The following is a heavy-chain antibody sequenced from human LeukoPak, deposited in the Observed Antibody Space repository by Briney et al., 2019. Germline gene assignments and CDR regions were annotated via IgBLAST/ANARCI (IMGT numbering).Heavy chain of an antibody. Sequence: GASVNVSCKASGYTFTGSYMHWVRQAPGQGLEWMGWINPNSGGTNYAQKFQGRVTMTRDTSISTAYMELSRLRSDDTAVYYCASTYSSSWYSFAWGQGTLVTVSS. CDR3: ASTYSSSWYSFA. J-gene: IGHJ5*02. V-gene: IGHV1-2*02. CDR1: GYTFTGSY. CDR2: INPNSGGT. D-gene: IGHD6-13*01.